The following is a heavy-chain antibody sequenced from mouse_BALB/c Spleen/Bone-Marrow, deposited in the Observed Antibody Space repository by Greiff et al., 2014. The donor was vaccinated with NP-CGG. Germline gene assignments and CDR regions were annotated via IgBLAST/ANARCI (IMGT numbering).Heavy chain of an antibody. CDR3: AAYYYGSSQFAY. CDR2: IYPANGNT. D-gene: IGHD1-1*01. Sequence: VQLPQSGAELVKPGASVKMSCTASGFTFKDYSMHWGKQRPGQGLEWIGRIYPANGNTKYDPKFQGKATITADTSSNTAYLQLSSLTSEDTAVYYCAAYYYGSSQFAYWGQGTLVTVSA. J-gene: IGHJ3*01. V-gene: IGHV14-3*02. CDR1: GFTFKDYS.